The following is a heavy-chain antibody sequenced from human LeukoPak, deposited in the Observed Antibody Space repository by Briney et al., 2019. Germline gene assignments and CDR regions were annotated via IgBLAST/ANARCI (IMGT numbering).Heavy chain of an antibody. J-gene: IGHJ4*02. CDR2: IYYSGST. V-gene: IGHV4-59*08. D-gene: IGHD6-13*01. CDR3: ARHVGSSSWQNFVY. Sequence: SETLSLTCTVSGGSISSYYWSWVRQPPGKGLEWIGYIYYSGSTNYNPSLKSRVTISVDTSKNQFSLKLSSVTAADTAVYYCARHVGSSSWQNFVYWGQGTLVTVSS. CDR1: GGSISSYY.